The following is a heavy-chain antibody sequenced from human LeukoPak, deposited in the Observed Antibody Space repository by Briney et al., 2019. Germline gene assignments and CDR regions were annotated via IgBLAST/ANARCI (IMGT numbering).Heavy chain of an antibody. CDR1: GGSIGGSSSH. D-gene: IGHD4-17*01. J-gene: IGHJ4*02. Sequence: PSETLSLTCTVSGGSIGGSSSHWAWIRQSPGKGLEWIGSIHYTGNTYYNPSLKSRVTMSVETSENQFSLRLRSVTAADTAVYYCARGSRYGDYASYWGQGTLVTVSS. V-gene: IGHV4-39*07. CDR2: IHYTGNT. CDR3: ARGSRYGDYASY.